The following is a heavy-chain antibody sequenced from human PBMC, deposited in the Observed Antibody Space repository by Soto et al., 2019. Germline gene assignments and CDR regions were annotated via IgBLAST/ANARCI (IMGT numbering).Heavy chain of an antibody. V-gene: IGHV1-18*01. D-gene: IGHD2-15*01. CDR1: GYTFINYG. J-gene: IGHJ4*02. CDR2: ISAYHGNT. Sequence: QVQLVQSGAEVKKPGASVKVSCKASGYTFINYGLSWVRQAPGQGLEWMGWISAYHGNTNYAQKFQGRVTMTTDTSTSTAYMELRSLRSDDTAVYYCARCAYCSGDSCHSRISDYWGQGTLVGVSS. CDR3: ARCAYCSGDSCHSRISDY.